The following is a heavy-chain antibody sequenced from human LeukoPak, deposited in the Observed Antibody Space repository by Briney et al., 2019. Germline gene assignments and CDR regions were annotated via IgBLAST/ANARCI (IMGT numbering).Heavy chain of an antibody. V-gene: IGHV3-64*01. CDR2: ISSNGGST. J-gene: IGHJ6*03. CDR3: ARDYSSGWTYYYYYYMDV. CDR1: GFTFSSYA. D-gene: IGHD6-19*01. Sequence: GGSLRLSCAASGFTFSSYAMHWVRQAPGKGLEYVSAISSNGGSTYYANSVKGRSTISRDNSKNTLYLQMGSLRAEDMAVYYCARDYSSGWTYYYYYYMDVWGKGTTVTVSS.